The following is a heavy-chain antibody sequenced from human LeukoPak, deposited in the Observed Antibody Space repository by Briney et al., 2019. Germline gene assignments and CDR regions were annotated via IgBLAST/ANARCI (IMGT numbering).Heavy chain of an antibody. CDR1: GFTFGSYA. CDR3: AKDLTVRGVSDY. V-gene: IGHV3-23*01. D-gene: IGHD3-10*01. Sequence: GGSLRLSCAASGFTFGSYAMSWVRQAPGKGLEWVSAISGSGGSTYYADSVKGRFTISRDNSKNTLYLQMNSLRAEDTGVYYCAKDLTVRGVSDYWGQGTLVTVSS. J-gene: IGHJ4*02. CDR2: ISGSGGST.